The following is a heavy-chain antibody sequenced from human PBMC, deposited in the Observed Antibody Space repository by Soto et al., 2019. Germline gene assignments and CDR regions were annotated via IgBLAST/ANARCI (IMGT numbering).Heavy chain of an antibody. J-gene: IGHJ6*02. D-gene: IGHD6-25*01. CDR2: ISYDGSNK. Sequence: QVQLVESGGGVVQPGRSLRLSCAASGFTFSSYGMHWVRQAPGKGLEWVAVISYDGSNKYYADSVKGRFTISRDNSKNTLYLQMTSLRAEDTAVYYCAKDKQSLPRDYYYGMDVWGQGTTVTVSS. CDR3: AKDKQSLPRDYYYGMDV. V-gene: IGHV3-30*18. CDR1: GFTFSSYG.